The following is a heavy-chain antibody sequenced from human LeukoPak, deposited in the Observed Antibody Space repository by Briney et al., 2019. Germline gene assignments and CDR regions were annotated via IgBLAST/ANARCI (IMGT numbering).Heavy chain of an antibody. J-gene: IGHJ4*02. V-gene: IGHV5-51*01. D-gene: IGHD3-3*01. CDR3: ARHVRGVRDYDFWSGFASGPHLDY. CDR2: IYPGDSDT. Sequence: PGESLKISCKGSGYSFTSYWIGWVRQMPGKGLEWMGIIYPGDSDTRYSPSFQGQVTISADKSISTAYLQWSSLKASDTAMYYCARHVRGVRDYDFWSGFASGPHLDYWGQGTLVTVSS. CDR1: GYSFTSYW.